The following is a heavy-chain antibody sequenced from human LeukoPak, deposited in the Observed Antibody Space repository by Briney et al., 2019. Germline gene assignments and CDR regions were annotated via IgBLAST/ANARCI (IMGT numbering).Heavy chain of an antibody. CDR1: GFTVSSNY. Sequence: GSLRLSCAASGFTVSSNYMSWVRQAPGKGLEWIGSIYYSGSTYYNPSLKSRVTISVDTSKNQFSLKLSSVTAADTAVYYCASLHGSGWWFDPWGQGTLVTVSS. CDR3: ASLHGSGWWFDP. D-gene: IGHD6-19*01. V-gene: IGHV4-59*05. J-gene: IGHJ5*02. CDR2: IYYSGST.